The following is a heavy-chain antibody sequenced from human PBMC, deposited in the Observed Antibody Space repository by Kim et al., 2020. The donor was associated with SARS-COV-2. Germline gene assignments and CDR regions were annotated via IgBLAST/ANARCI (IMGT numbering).Heavy chain of an antibody. CDR1: GFTFSSYA. CDR2: ISGSGGST. CDR3: AKGGLRAVAADLPMNGVPRAYGMDV. J-gene: IGHJ6*02. V-gene: IGHV3-23*01. D-gene: IGHD6-19*01. Sequence: GGSLRLSCAASGFTFSSYAMSWVRQAPGKGLEWVSAISGSGGSTYYADSVKGRFTISRDNSKNTLYLQMNSLRAEDTAVYYCAKGGLRAVAADLPMNGVPRAYGMDVWGQGTTVTVSS.